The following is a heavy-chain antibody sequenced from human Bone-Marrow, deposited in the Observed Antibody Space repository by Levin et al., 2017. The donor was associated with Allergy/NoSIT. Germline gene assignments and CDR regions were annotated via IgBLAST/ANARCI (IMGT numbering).Heavy chain of an antibody. V-gene: IGHV4-59*01. J-gene: IGHJ6*02. Sequence: SQTLSLTCNVSSGSIIGSFWSWIRQPPGKGLEWIGGLSLTGNTIYNPSLMNRLTISEDTSKNGFSLTLRSVVAADTALYYCAGGPPPREHNALPPSPYAMDVWGHGTMVTVSS. CDR3: AGGPPPREHNALPPSPYAMDV. CDR2: LSLTGNT. D-gene: IGHD1/OR15-1a*01. CDR1: SGSIIGSF.